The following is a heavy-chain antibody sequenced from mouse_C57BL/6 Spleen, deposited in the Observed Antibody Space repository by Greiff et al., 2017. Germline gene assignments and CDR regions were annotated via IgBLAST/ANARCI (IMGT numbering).Heavy chain of an antibody. CDR2: INPSSGYT. CDR1: GYTFTNYT. D-gene: IGHD1-1*01. CDR3: ARGSYCDD. V-gene: IGHV1-4*01. J-gene: IGHJ2*01. Sequence: VQLQQSGAELARPGASVKMSCKASGYTFTNYTMHWVKQRPGQGLEWIGYINPSSGYTKYNQKFKDKATLTADKSSSTAYMQLSSLTAEDSAVYYCARGSYCDDWGQGTTLTVSS.